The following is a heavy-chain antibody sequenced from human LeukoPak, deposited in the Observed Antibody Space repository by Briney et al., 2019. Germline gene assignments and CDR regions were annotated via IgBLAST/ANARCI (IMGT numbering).Heavy chain of an antibody. CDR3: AKEYGSSGYYYYYGMDV. CDR2: ISSSGSTI. J-gene: IGHJ6*02. D-gene: IGHD3-22*01. Sequence: GGSLRLSCAASGFTFSSYSMNWVRQAPGKGLEWVSYISSSGSTIYYADSVKGRFTISRDNAKNSLYLQMNSLRAEDTAVYYCAKEYGSSGYYYYYGMDVWGQGTTVTVSS. V-gene: IGHV3-48*04. CDR1: GFTFSSYS.